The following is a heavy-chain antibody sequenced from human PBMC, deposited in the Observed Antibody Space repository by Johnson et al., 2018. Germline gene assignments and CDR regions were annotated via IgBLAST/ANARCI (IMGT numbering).Heavy chain of an antibody. CDR1: GFTFSHAW. Sequence: VQLVESGGGLVKPGGSLRVSCVASGFTFSHAWMNWVRQAPGKGLEWVGRINSDGSSTSYADSVKGRFTISRDNAKNTLYLQMNSLRAEDTAVYYCARGIAVAGTSAFDIWGQG. CDR2: INSDGSST. V-gene: IGHV3-74*02. CDR3: ARGIAVAGTSAFDI. D-gene: IGHD6-19*01. J-gene: IGHJ3*02.